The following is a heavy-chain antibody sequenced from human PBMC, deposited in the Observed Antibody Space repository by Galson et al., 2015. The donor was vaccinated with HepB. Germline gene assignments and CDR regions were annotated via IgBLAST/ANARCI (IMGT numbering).Heavy chain of an antibody. V-gene: IGHV3-30*03. CDR3: AREGVAGTYFDY. CDR1: GFPFSSYG. J-gene: IGHJ4*02. D-gene: IGHD6-19*01. Sequence: SLRLSCAASGFPFSSYGMHWVRQAPGKGLEWVAVISYDGSNKYYADSVKGRFTISRDNSKNTLYLQMNSLRAEDTAVYYCAREGVAGTYFDYWGQGTLVTVSS. CDR2: ISYDGSNK.